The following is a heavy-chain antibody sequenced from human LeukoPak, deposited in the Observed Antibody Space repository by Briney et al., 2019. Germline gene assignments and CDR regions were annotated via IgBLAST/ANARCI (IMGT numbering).Heavy chain of an antibody. D-gene: IGHD3-22*01. V-gene: IGHV3-30-3*01. CDR1: GFTFSSYA. J-gene: IGHJ6*02. CDR2: ISYDGSNK. CDR3: AREYYDSSGYGYYGMDV. Sequence: GGSLRLSCAASGFTFSSYAMHWVRQAPGKGLEWVAVISYDGSNKYHADSVKGRFTISRDNSKNTLYLQMNSLRAEDTAVYYCAREYYDSSGYGYYGMDVWGQGTTVTVSS.